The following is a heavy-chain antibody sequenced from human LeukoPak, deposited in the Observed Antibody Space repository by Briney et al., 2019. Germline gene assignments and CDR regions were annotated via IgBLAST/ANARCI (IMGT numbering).Heavy chain of an antibody. CDR2: FDPEDGET. CDR1: GYTLTELS. Sequence: ASVKVSCKVSGYTLTELSMHWVRQAPGKGLEWMGGFDPEDGETIYAQKFQGRVTMTEDTSTDTAYMELSSLRSEDTAVYYCATQGTNIVVVTAIRWGNDAFDIWGQGTMVTVSS. D-gene: IGHD2-21*02. J-gene: IGHJ3*02. CDR3: ATQGTNIVVVTAIRWGNDAFDI. V-gene: IGHV1-24*01.